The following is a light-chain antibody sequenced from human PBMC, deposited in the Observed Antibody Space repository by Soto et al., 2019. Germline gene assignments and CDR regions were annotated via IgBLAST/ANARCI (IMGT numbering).Light chain of an antibody. CDR2: KAS. V-gene: IGKV1-5*03. Sequence: DIQMTQSPSTLSASVGDRVTITCRASQSISTWLAWYQQKPGKAPKILIYKASSLRNGVPSRFSGSGSGTEFTLTIYSLQPDDLASYYCQQYNGYPHTCGQGTKLEIK. J-gene: IGKJ2*01. CDR3: QQYNGYPHT. CDR1: QSISTW.